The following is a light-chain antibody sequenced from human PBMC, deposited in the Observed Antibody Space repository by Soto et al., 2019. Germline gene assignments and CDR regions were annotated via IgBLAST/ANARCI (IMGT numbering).Light chain of an antibody. J-gene: IGKJ1*01. CDR1: QSVSSD. CDR3: QQYNNWPRT. V-gene: IGKV3-15*01. CDR2: GAS. Sequence: EIVMTQSPATLSVSPGERATLSCRASQSVSSDLAWYHQKPDQAPRLLIYGASTRATGIPARFSGSGSGTDFTLTINSLQSEDFAVYYCQQYNNWPRTFGQGTKVEIK.